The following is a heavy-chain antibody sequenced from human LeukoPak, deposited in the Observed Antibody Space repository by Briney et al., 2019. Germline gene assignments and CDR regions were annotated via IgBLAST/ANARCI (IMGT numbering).Heavy chain of an antibody. J-gene: IGHJ6*03. Sequence: SETLSLTCTVSGGSISSHYWSWIRQPPGKGLEWIGYIYYSGSTNYNPSLKSRVTISVDTSKNQFSLNLSSVTAADTAVYYCARESWSSSWYLDYYYYYMDVWGKATTVTVSS. V-gene: IGHV4-59*11. D-gene: IGHD6-13*01. CDR3: ARESWSSSWYLDYYYYYMDV. CDR1: GGSISSHY. CDR2: IYYSGST.